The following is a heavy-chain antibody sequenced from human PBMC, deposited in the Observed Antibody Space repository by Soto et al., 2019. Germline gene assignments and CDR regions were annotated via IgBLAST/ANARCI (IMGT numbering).Heavy chain of an antibody. J-gene: IGHJ5*02. V-gene: IGHV4-39*01. Sequence: SETLSLTCTVSGGSISSSSYYWGWIRQPPGKGLEWIGCIYYSGSTYYNPSLKSRVTISVDTSKNQFSLKLSSVTAADTAVYYCARLPSSGFNWFDPWGQGTLVTVSS. CDR3: ARLPSSGFNWFDP. CDR2: IYYSGST. CDR1: GGSISSSSYY. D-gene: IGHD6-19*01.